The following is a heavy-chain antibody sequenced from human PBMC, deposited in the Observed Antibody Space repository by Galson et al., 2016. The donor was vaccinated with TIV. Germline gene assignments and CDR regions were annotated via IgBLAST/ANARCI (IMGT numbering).Heavy chain of an antibody. V-gene: IGHV1-24*01. CDR3: ATVALFPGLSLDN. Sequence: SVKVSCKVSGNSLNELVIHWVRQAPGKGLEWMGGFDPEVSKTVYAQMLQGRVTMAADTSRNTAYMELGSLRFEDTALYYCATVALFPGLSLDNWGQGTLVTVAS. D-gene: IGHD2/OR15-2a*01. J-gene: IGHJ4*02. CDR1: GNSLNELV. CDR2: FDPEVSKT.